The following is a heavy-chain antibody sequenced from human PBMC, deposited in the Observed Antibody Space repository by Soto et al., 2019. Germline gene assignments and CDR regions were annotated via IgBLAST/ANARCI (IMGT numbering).Heavy chain of an antibody. D-gene: IGHD3-10*01. Sequence: QVQLQESGPGLVKPSETLSLTCTVSGDSVNNGNYLWSWIRQSPGKGLEWIGYAYYNGETNYNPSLTSRVAVSLDTPKNRFSLRLTSVTAADTAVYYCATGQYCYGSHYWGQGTLITVSS. CDR3: ATGQYCYGSHY. CDR2: AYYNGET. V-gene: IGHV4-61*01. J-gene: IGHJ4*02. CDR1: GDSVNNGNYL.